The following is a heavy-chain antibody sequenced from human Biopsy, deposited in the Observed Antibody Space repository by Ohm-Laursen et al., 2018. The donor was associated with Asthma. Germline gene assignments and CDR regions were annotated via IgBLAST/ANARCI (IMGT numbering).Heavy chain of an antibody. Sequence: ASVKVSCKASGYTFISYAIHWVRQAPGQRLEWMGWINAGNGNTKYSQKFQGRVTITRDTSASTAYMELSSLRSEDTAVYYRARFKRGYSYGYAGVFDYWGQRTLVTVSS. V-gene: IGHV1-3*01. J-gene: IGHJ4*02. CDR2: INAGNGNT. D-gene: IGHD5-18*01. CDR1: GYTFISYA. CDR3: ARFKRGYSYGYAGVFDY.